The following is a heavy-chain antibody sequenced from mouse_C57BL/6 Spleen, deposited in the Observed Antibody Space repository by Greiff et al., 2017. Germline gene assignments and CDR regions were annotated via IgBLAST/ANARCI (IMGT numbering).Heavy chain of an antibody. D-gene: IGHD2-2*01. V-gene: IGHV3-6*01. J-gene: IGHJ2*01. CDR1: GYSITSGYY. CDR2: ISYDGSN. CDR3: AREGVTAVYFDY. Sequence: ESGPGLVKPSQSLSLTCSVTGYSITSGYYWNWIRQFPGNKLEWMGYISYDGSNNYNPSLKNRISITRDTSKNQFFLKLNSVTTEDTATYYCAREGVTAVYFDYWGQGTTLTVSS.